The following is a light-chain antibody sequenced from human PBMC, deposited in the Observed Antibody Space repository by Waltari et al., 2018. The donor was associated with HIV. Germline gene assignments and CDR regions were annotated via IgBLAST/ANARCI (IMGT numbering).Light chain of an antibody. CDR2: ENT. CDR1: RSNIWNTS. CDR3: GTWDTSLSAGV. J-gene: IGLJ3*02. V-gene: IGLV1-51*01. Sequence: QAVLTQPPSVSAAPGQKVPISCSGSRSNIWNTSASCYQQFPVKSPKILIHENTKRPPGVPDLFSGSRSGTSATLGVAGLQTGDEADYYCGTWDTSLSAGVFGGGTKLTVL.